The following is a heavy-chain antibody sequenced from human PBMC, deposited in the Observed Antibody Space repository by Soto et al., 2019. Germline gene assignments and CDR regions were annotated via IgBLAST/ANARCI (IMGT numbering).Heavy chain of an antibody. V-gene: IGHV2-5*02. CDR2: IYWDDDK. Sequence: QITLKESGPTLVKPTQTLTLTCTFSGFSLSTSGVGVGWIRQPPGKALEWLALIYWDDDKRYSPSLKSRLTXTXAPSKNQVVLTMTNMDPVDTATYYCAHSTTYKPFDYWGQGTLVTVSS. CDR1: GFSLSTSGVG. J-gene: IGHJ4*02. D-gene: IGHD1-1*01. CDR3: AHSTTYKPFDY.